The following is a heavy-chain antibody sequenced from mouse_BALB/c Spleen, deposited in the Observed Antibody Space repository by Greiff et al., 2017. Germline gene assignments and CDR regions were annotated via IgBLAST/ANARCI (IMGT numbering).Heavy chain of an antibody. CDR2: INPSSGYT. J-gene: IGHJ2*01. V-gene: IGHV1-4*01. Sequence: LVESGAELARPGASVKMSCKASGYTFTSYTMHWVKQRPGQGLEWIGYINPSSGYTNYNQKFKDKATLTADKSSSTAYMQLSSLTSEDSAVYYCARWGGSDYFDYWGQGTTLTVSS. CDR1: GYTFTSYT. CDR3: ARWGGSDYFDY.